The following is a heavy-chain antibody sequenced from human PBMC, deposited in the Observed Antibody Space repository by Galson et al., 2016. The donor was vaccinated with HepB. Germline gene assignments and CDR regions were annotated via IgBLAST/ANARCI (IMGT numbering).Heavy chain of an antibody. V-gene: IGHV3-13*04. CDR1: GSTFSTYD. CDR3: ARELQDAVTFAWYLDL. J-gene: IGHJ2*01. CDR2: IGTRGDT. D-gene: IGHD4-17*01. Sequence: SLRLSCAASGSTFSTYDMHWVRQASGKGLEWVSAIGTRGDTYYADSVEGRFTISRENAKNSLYLQMNYLRAEDTALYYCARELQDAVTFAWYLDLWGRGTL.